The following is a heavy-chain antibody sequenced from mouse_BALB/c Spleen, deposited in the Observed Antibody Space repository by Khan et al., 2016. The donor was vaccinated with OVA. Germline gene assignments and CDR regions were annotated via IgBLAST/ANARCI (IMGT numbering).Heavy chain of an antibody. CDR3: ARDASQYNYDMDY. Sequence: VQLVESGPGLVKPSQSLSLTCTVTGYSITSDYACYWIRQLPGNKLEFMGFIRHSGSTYYNPSLKSRTSITRDPSKNQFFLQFNSVTTEETATYYCARDASQYNYDMDYWGQGTTVTVSS. CDR1: GYSITSDYA. CDR2: IRHSGST. J-gene: IGHJ4*01. V-gene: IGHV3-2*02.